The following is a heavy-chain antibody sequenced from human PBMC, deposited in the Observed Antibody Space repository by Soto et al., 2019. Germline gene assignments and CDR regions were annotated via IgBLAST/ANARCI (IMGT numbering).Heavy chain of an antibody. CDR3: AKDGAWELLPAYGMDV. V-gene: IGHV3-30*18. CDR2: LSFDGITK. CDR1: GGRRISLN. J-gene: IGHJ6*01. D-gene: IGHD1-26*01. Sequence: GSALRGSCIAPGGRRISLNIHWVQQAQAKGLEWVAGLSFDGITKHYADSVKGQFTISRDNSKNTMYLQMNSLRPEDTDIYYCAKDGAWELLPAYGMDVWGHGTTVTVS.